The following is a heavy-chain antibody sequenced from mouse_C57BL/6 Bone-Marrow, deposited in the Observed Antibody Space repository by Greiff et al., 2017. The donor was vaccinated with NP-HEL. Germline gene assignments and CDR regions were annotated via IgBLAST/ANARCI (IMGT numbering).Heavy chain of an antibody. CDR3: ARSYGRRFAY. D-gene: IGHD1-1*02. CDR1: GYTFTSYW. V-gene: IGHV1-59*01. J-gene: IGHJ3*01. Sequence: QVHVKQSGAELVRPGTSVKLSCKASGYTFTSYWMHWVKQRPGQGLEWIGVIDPSDSYTNYNQKFKGKATLTVDTSSSTAYMQLSSLTSEDSAVYYCARSYGRRFAYWGQGTLVTVSA. CDR2: IDPSDSYT.